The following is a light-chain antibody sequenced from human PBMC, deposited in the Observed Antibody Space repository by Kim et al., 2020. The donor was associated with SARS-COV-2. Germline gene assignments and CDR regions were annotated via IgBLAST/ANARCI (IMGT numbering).Light chain of an antibody. CDR2: QDN. J-gene: IGLJ1*01. Sequence: SYDLTQPPSVSVSPGQTASITCSGYKLGDKYVSWYQQKPGQSPVVVIYQDNQRPSGIPGRFSGSNSGNTATLTISGTQAMDEADYYCQAWDSSTHNYVFG. V-gene: IGLV3-1*01. CDR3: QAWDSSTHNYV. CDR1: KLGDKY.